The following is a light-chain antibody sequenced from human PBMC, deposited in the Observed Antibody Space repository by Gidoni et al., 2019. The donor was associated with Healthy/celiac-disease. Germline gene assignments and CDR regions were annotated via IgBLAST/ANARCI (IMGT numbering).Light chain of an antibody. CDR1: QSISSY. J-gene: IGKJ2*01. Sequence: QLTQSPSSLSASVGDRVTITCRASQSISSYLNWYQQKPGKAPKLLIYAASSLQSGVPSRFSGSGSGTDFTLTISSLQPEDFATYYCQQSYSTPMYTFGQGTKLEIK. CDR3: QQSYSTPMYT. CDR2: AAS. V-gene: IGKV1-39*01.